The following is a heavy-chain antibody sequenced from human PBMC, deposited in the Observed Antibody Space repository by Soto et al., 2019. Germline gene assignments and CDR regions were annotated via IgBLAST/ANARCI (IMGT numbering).Heavy chain of an antibody. V-gene: IGHV4-39*01. J-gene: IGHJ6*02. Sequence: KPSETLSLTCTVSGGSISSSSYYWGWIRQPPGKGLEWIGSIYYSGYTYYNPSLKSRVTISVDTSKNQFSLKLSSVTAADTAVYYCARGDGSGRQYYYYYGMDVWGQGTTVTVSS. CDR3: ARGDGSGRQYYYYYGMDV. CDR1: GGSISSSSYY. D-gene: IGHD6-19*01. CDR2: IYYSGYT.